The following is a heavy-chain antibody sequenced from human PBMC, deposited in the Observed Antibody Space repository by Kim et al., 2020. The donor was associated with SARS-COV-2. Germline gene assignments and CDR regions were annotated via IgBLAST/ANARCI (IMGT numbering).Heavy chain of an antibody. J-gene: IGHJ4*02. Sequence: GGSLRLSCAASGFTFSNAWMSWVRQAPGKGLEWVGRIKSKTDGGTTDYAAPVKGRFTISRDDSKNTLYLQMNSLKTEDTAVYYCTTVPIWFGVQEDYWGQGTLVTVSS. CDR3: TTVPIWFGVQEDY. CDR1: GFTFSNAW. D-gene: IGHD3-10*01. V-gene: IGHV3-15*01. CDR2: IKSKTDGGTT.